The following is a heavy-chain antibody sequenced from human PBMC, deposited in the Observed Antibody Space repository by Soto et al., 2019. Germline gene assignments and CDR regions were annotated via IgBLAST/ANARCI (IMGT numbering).Heavy chain of an antibody. CDR3: ARSPPSGNWFDP. J-gene: IGHJ5*02. CDR1: GGSVSSGSYY. Sequence: SETLSLTCTVSGGSVSSGSYYWSWIRQPPGKGLEWIGYIYYSGSTNYNPSLKSRVTISVDTSKNQFSLKLSSVTAADTAVYYCARSPPSGNWFDPWGQGTLVTVSS. V-gene: IGHV4-61*01. CDR2: IYYSGST. D-gene: IGHD6-25*01.